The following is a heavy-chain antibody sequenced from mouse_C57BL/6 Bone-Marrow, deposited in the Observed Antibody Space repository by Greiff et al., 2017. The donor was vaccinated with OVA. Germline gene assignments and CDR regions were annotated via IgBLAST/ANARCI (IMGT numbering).Heavy chain of an antibody. V-gene: IGHV1-50*01. CDR3: ARETLQRFYYFDY. J-gene: IGHJ2*01. D-gene: IGHD1-1*01. CDR1: GYTFTSYW. Sequence: QVQLQQPGAELVKPGASVKLSCKASGYTFTSYWMQWVKQRPGQGLEWIGEIDPSDSYTNYNQKFKGKATLTVDTASSTAYMQLSSLTSEDSAVYYCARETLQRFYYFDYGGQGTTLTVSS. CDR2: IDPSDSYT.